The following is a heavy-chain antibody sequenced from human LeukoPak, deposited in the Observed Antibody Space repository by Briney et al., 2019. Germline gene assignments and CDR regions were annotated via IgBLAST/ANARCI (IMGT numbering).Heavy chain of an antibody. D-gene: IGHD6-6*01. V-gene: IGHV4-4*07. Sequence: SDTLSLTCTVSGGSISNYYWSWIRQPAGKGLEWIGRIYTSGTTNYNPSLKSRVTMSVDTSKNHFSLKLDSVTAADTAVYYCARDVRRSSSSANSYYYYMDVWGKGTTVTVSS. CDR1: GGSISNYY. CDR3: ARDVRRSSSSANSYYYYMDV. CDR2: IYTSGTT. J-gene: IGHJ6*03.